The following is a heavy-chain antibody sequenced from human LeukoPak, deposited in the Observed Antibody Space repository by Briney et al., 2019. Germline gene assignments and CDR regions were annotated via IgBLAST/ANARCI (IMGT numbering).Heavy chain of an antibody. CDR1: GGSISSGSYY. CDR2: IYTSGST. J-gene: IGHJ3*02. D-gene: IGHD6-19*01. V-gene: IGHV4-61*02. CDR3: ACRPVAGRLGAFDI. Sequence: PSQTLSLTCTVSGGSISSGSYYWSWIRQPAGKGLEWIGRIYTSGSTNYNPSLKSRVTISVDTSKNQFSLKLSSVTAADTAVYYCACRPVAGRLGAFDIWGQGTMVTVSS.